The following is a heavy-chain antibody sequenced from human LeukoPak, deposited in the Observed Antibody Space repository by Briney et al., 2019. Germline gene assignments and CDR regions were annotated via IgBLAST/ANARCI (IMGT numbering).Heavy chain of an antibody. Sequence: GGSLRLSCAASEFTFNSYWMSWVRQAPGKGLEWVANIKQDGSEKYYVDSVKGRFTISRDNAKNSLYLQMNSLRAEDTAMYYCARDLYRIVVVPHYFDYWGQGTLVTVSS. CDR3: ARDLYRIVVVPHYFDY. V-gene: IGHV3-7*01. CDR1: EFTFNSYW. J-gene: IGHJ4*02. CDR2: IKQDGSEK. D-gene: IGHD3-22*01.